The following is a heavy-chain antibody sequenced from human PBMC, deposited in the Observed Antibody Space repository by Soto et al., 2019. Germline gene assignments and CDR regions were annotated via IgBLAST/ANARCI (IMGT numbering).Heavy chain of an antibody. D-gene: IGHD3-22*01. J-gene: IGHJ3*02. CDR1: GYTFTSYG. Sequence: ASVKVSCKASGYTFTSYGISWVRQAPGQGLEWMGWISAYNGNTNYAQKLQGRVTMTTDTSTSTAYMELRSLRSDDTDVYYCALFTYYYDSSGYYWSAFDIWGQGTMVTVSS. V-gene: IGHV1-18*04. CDR3: ALFTYYYDSSGYYWSAFDI. CDR2: ISAYNGNT.